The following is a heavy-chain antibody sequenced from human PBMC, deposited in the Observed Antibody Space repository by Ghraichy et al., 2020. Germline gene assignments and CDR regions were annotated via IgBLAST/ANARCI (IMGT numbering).Heavy chain of an antibody. J-gene: IGHJ4*02. D-gene: IGHD6-13*01. Sequence: GGSLRLSCAASGFTFSSYAMSWVRQAPGKGLEWVSGISGSNTYYADSVKGRFTISRDNSKNTLYLQMNSLRAEDTAVYYCAKESRSSSWYGDYWGQGTLVPAAS. CDR2: ISGSNT. CDR3: AKESRSSSWYGDY. V-gene: IGHV3-23*01. CDR1: GFTFSSYA.